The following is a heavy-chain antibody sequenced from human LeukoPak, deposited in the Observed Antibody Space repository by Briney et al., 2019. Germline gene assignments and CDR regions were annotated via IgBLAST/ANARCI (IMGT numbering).Heavy chain of an antibody. J-gene: IGHJ4*02. Sequence: SETLSLTCTVSGGSINSGDYYWTWIRQHPGKGLEWIGFIYYSGSPYYNPSLKSRVSISVDTSKNQFSLKMSSVTAADTAVYYCATTRAHQFDHWGQGTLVTVSS. CDR2: IYYSGSP. D-gene: IGHD4-11*01. CDR3: ATTRAHQFDH. V-gene: IGHV4-31*03. CDR1: GGSINSGDYY.